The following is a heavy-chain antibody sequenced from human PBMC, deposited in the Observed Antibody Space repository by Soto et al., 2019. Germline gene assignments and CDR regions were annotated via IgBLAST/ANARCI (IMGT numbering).Heavy chain of an antibody. D-gene: IGHD2-15*01. V-gene: IGHV4-4*02. CDR1: GVSINSANW. J-gene: IGHJ3*02. Sequence: QMQLQESGPGLVKPSGTLSLTCTVSGVSINSANWWTWVRQSPGKGLEWIGEIYHSGSTNFNPSLNSRVTISVDTSKNQFYLELTSVTAADTAVYYCARYCGGGSCYLGAFDIWGQGTMVTVSS. CDR2: IYHSGST. CDR3: ARYCGGGSCYLGAFDI.